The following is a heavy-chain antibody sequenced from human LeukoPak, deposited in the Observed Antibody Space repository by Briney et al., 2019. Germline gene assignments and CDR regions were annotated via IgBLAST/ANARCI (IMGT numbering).Heavy chain of an antibody. CDR1: GFTFDDYG. J-gene: IGHJ4*02. CDR3: ARNWASRIAVAGPYYFDY. CDR2: INWNGGST. Sequence: GGSLRLSCAASGFTFDDYGMSWLRQAPGKGLEWVSGINWNGGSTGYADSVKGRFTISRDNAKNSLYLQMNSLRAEDTALYYCARNWASRIAVAGPYYFDYWGQGTLVTVSS. D-gene: IGHD6-19*01. V-gene: IGHV3-20*04.